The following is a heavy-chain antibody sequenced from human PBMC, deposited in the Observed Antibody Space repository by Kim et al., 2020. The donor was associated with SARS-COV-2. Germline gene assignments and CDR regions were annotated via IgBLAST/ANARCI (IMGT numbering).Heavy chain of an antibody. CDR3: ARGIHLPPGGP. CDR2: IYYSGST. Sequence: SETLSLTYTVSGGSVSSGSYYWSWIRQPPGKGLEWIGYIYYSGSTNYNPSLKSRVTISVDTSKNQFSLKLSSVTAADTAVYYCARGIHLPPGGPWGQGT. CDR1: GGSVSSGSYY. J-gene: IGHJ5*02. D-gene: IGHD5-18*01. V-gene: IGHV4-61*01.